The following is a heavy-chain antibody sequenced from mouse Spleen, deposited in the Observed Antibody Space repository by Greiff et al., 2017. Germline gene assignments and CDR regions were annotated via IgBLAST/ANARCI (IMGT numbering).Heavy chain of an antibody. CDR1: GYTFTDYE. CDR2: IDPETGGT. V-gene: IGHV1-15*01. D-gene: IGHD2-10*01. Sequence: QVQLQQSGAELVRPGASVTLSCKASGYTFTDYEMHWVKQTPVHGLEWIGAIDPETGGTAYNQKFKGKAILTADKSSSTAYMELRSLTSEDSAVYYCTRSAYYGNFFDYWGQGTTLTVSS. CDR3: TRSAYYGNFFDY. J-gene: IGHJ2*01.